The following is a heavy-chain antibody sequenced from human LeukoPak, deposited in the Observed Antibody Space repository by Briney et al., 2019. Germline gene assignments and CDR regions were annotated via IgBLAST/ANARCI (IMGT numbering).Heavy chain of an antibody. CDR2: INHSGST. V-gene: IGHV4-34*01. CDR3: ARLERRQEAFDI. J-gene: IGHJ3*02. CDR1: GGSFSGYY. D-gene: IGHD1-1*01. Sequence: SETLSLTCAVYGGSFSGYYWSWIRQPPGKGLEWIGEINHSGSTNYNPSLKSRVTISVDTSKNQFSLKLSSVTAADTAVYYCARLERRQEAFDIWGQGTMVTVSS.